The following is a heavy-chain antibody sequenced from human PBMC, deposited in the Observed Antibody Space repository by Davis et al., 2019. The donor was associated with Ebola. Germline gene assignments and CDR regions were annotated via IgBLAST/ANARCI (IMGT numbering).Heavy chain of an antibody. CDR2: MNPNSGNT. CDR1: GYTFTSYD. Sequence: AASVKVSCKASGYTFTSYDVNWVRQAPGQGLEWMGWMNPNSGNTGYAQKFQGRVTMTRDTSTSTVYMELSSLRSEDTAVYYCARGYCTNVVCYELPVIDYWGQGTLVTVSS. V-gene: IGHV1-8*01. D-gene: IGHD2-8*01. CDR3: ARGYCTNVVCYELPVIDY. J-gene: IGHJ4*02.